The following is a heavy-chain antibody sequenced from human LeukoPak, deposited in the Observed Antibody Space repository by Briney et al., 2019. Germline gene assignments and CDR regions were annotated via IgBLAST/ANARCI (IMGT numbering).Heavy chain of an antibody. CDR3: VGSSWPHYLDY. Sequence: SETLSLTCTVSGGSISSYYWSWIRQPPGKGLGWIGYIYTSGSTNYNPSLKSRVTISVDTSKNQFSLKLSSVTAADTAVYYCVGSSWPHYLDYWGQGTLVTVSS. CDR2: IYTSGST. CDR1: GGSISSYY. V-gene: IGHV4-4*09. J-gene: IGHJ4*02. D-gene: IGHD6-13*01.